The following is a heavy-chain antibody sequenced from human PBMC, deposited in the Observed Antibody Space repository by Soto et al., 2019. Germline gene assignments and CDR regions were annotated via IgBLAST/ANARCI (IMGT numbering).Heavy chain of an antibody. D-gene: IGHD3-10*01. V-gene: IGHV1-69*02. CDR2: FIPMLGMS. CDR3: ATSYGSGSRPFDY. Sequence: QVQLVQSGAEVKKPGSSVKVSCKASGDTFNFYTISWVRQAPGQGLEWMGRFIPMLGMSNYAQKFQDRVTIIADKSTSTAYMQLSILRSDDTAIYYCATSYGSGSRPFDYWGQGTLVTVSS. CDR1: GDTFNFYT. J-gene: IGHJ4*02.